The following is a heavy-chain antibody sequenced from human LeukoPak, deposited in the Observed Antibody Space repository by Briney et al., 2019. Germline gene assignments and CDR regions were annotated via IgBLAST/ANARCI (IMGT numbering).Heavy chain of an antibody. Sequence: GASVKVSCKASGGTFSSYAISWVRPAPGQGLEWMGGIIPIFGTANYAQKFQGRVTITADESTSTAYMELSSLRSEDTAVYYCARDHNGYSYGLLHYWGQGTLVTVSS. V-gene: IGHV1-69*13. CDR2: IIPIFGTA. CDR3: ARDHNGYSYGLLHY. CDR1: GGTFSSYA. J-gene: IGHJ4*02. D-gene: IGHD5-18*01.